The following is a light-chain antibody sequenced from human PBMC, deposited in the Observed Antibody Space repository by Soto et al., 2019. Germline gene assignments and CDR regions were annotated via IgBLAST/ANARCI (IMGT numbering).Light chain of an antibody. Sequence: QSVLTQPPSVSGAPGQRVTISCTGSSSNIGAGYDVHWYQQLPGTAPKLLIYGNSNRPSGVPDRFSGSKSGTSASLAITGLQAEDEADYYCQSYDSSLSGSIFGGRTKLPS. CDR1: SSNIGAGYD. CDR3: QSYDSSLSGSI. J-gene: IGLJ2*01. CDR2: GNS. V-gene: IGLV1-40*01.